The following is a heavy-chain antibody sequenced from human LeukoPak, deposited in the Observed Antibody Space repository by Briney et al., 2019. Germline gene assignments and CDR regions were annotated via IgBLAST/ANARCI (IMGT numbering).Heavy chain of an antibody. CDR2: IYYSGNT. Sequence: SETLSLICTVSDGSISSSSYYWGWIRQPPGKGLEWIGSIYYSGNTYSNPSLKSRVTISVDTSKNQFSLRLTSVTAADTAVYYCARGSNVIDYWGQGTLVTVSS. J-gene: IGHJ4*02. CDR1: DGSISSSSYY. D-gene: IGHD2/OR15-2a*01. CDR3: ARGSNVIDY. V-gene: IGHV4-39*01.